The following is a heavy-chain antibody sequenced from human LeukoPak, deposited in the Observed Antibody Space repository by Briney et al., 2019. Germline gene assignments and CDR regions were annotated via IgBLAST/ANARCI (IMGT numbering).Heavy chain of an antibody. CDR2: IRSKAYGGTT. D-gene: IGHD1-26*01. CDR3: TRAGYNGSYATRGDFDY. V-gene: IGHV3-49*04. Sequence: GGSLRLSCTASGFTFGDYAMSWVRQAPGKGLEWVGFIRSKAYGGTTEYAASVKGRFTISRDDSKSIAYLQMNSLKTEDTAVYYCTRAGYNGSYATRGDFDYWGQGTLVTVSS. CDR1: GFTFGDYA. J-gene: IGHJ4*02.